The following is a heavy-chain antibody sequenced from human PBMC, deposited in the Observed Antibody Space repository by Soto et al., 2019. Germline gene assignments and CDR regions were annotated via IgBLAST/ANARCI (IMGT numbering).Heavy chain of an antibody. CDR2: ISAYNGNT. J-gene: IGHJ5*02. Sequence: VASVKVSCKASGYTFTSYGISWVRQAPGQGLEWMGWISAYNGNTNYAQKLQGRVTMTTDTSTSTAYMELRSLRSDDTAVYYCARADIVLMVYAIENSNWFDPWGQGTLVTVSS. CDR3: ARADIVLMVYAIENSNWFDP. CDR1: GYTFTSYG. V-gene: IGHV1-18*01. D-gene: IGHD2-8*01.